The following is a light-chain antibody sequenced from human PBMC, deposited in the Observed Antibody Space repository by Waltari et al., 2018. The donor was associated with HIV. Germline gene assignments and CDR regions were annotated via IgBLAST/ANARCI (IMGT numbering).Light chain of an antibody. V-gene: IGLV3-21*02. CDR3: QVWDRGYKEAV. Sequence: SYVLTQAPSISVAPGQTATISCGNIGRNRVQWYRQKPGRAPLLVVLDDVDRSSGIPARFSGARSGGRATLTISGVEAGDEADYYCQVWDRGYKEAVFGGGT. CDR1: NIGRNR. J-gene: IGLJ2*01. CDR2: DDV.